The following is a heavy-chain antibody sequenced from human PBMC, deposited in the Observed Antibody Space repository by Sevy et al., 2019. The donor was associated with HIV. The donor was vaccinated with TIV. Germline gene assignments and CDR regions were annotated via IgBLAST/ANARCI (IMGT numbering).Heavy chain of an antibody. Sequence: GGSLRLSCAASGFTFSSYNMNWVRQAPGKGLEWVSSISASSGYIYYADSVKGRFTISRDNAKNSLYLQMNSLRAEDTAVYYCARDSVVVAASDFDYWGQGTLVTVSS. D-gene: IGHD2-15*01. CDR1: GFTFSSYN. V-gene: IGHV3-21*01. J-gene: IGHJ4*02. CDR2: ISASSGYI. CDR3: ARDSVVVAASDFDY.